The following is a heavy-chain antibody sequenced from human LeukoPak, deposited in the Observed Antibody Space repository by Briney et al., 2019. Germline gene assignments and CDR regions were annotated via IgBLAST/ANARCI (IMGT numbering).Heavy chain of an antibody. CDR3: ASIAAAGTYYYYYYMDV. CDR2: IIPIFGTA. Sequence: GASVKVSCKASGGTFSSYAISWVRQAPGQGLEWMGGIIPIFGTANYAQKFQGRVTITADKSTSTAYMELSSLRSEDTAVYYCASIAAAGTYYYYYYMDVWGKGTTVTVSS. D-gene: IGHD6-13*01. CDR1: GGTFSSYA. J-gene: IGHJ6*03. V-gene: IGHV1-69*06.